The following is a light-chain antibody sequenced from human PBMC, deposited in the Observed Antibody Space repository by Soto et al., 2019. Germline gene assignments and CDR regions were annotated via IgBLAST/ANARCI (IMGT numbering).Light chain of an antibody. J-gene: IGLJ1*01. Sequence: QSVLTQPPSASGTPGQWVTISCPGSSSNIGTNTVNWYQHLPGTAPKLLIYSSNQRPSGVPDRFSGSKSGTSASLAISGLQSEDEADYYCATWDDSLNTYVFGTGTKVTVL. CDR2: SSN. CDR1: SSNIGTNT. CDR3: ATWDDSLNTYV. V-gene: IGLV1-44*01.